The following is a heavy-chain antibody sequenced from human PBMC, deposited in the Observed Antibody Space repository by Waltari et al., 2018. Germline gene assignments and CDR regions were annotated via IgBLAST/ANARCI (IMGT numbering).Heavy chain of an antibody. CDR1: GGSISSISSY. CDR2: IHYSGST. D-gene: IGHD3-10*01. CDR3: ARHEWFGELTNNWFDP. V-gene: IGHV4-39*01. Sequence: QLQLQESGPGLVKPSETLSLTCTVSGGSISSISSYWGWIRQPPGKGLEWIGTIHYSGSTYSYPALKSRVTISGETSKSQFSLMLSSVTAADTAVYYCARHEWFGELTNNWFDPWGRGTLVTVSS. J-gene: IGHJ5*02.